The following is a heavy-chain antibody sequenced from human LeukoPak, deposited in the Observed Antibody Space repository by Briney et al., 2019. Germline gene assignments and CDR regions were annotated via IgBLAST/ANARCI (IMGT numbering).Heavy chain of an antibody. CDR1: GFTFSSYG. D-gene: IGHD4-17*01. CDR2: IRYDGGNK. CDR3: AKAYGTWDRAFDI. V-gene: IGHV3-30*02. Sequence: GGSLRLSCAASGFTFSSYGMHWVRQAPGKGLEWVAFIRYDGGNKYYADFVKGRFTISRDNAKNSLYLQMNSLRAEDMALYYCAKAYGTWDRAFDIWGQGTMVTVSS. J-gene: IGHJ3*02.